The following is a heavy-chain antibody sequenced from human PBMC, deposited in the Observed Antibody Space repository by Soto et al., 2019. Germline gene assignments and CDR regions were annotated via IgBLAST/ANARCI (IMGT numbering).Heavy chain of an antibody. J-gene: IGHJ6*02. CDR2: IIPIFGTA. D-gene: IGHD3-9*01. Sequence: ASVKVSCKASGGTFSSYAISWVRQAPGQGLEWMGGIIPIFGTANYAQKFQGRVTITADESTSTAYMELSSLRSEDTAVYYCATRGTPHYDILTGYPLYYYYYGMDVWGQGTTVTVSS. V-gene: IGHV1-69*13. CDR3: ATRGTPHYDILTGYPLYYYYYGMDV. CDR1: GGTFSSYA.